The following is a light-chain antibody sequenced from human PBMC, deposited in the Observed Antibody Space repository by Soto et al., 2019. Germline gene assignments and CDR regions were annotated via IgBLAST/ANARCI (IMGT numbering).Light chain of an antibody. CDR2: GAS. J-gene: IGKJ3*01. V-gene: IGKV3-20*01. CDR1: QSVSSSY. Sequence: EIVLTQSPGTLSLSPGERATLSCRASQSVSSSYLAWYQQKPGQAPRLLIYGASSRATGIPDRFSVSASGPDFTLTTSRLEPEDFAVYYCQHYGTSALFGPGTKVDIK. CDR3: QHYGTSAL.